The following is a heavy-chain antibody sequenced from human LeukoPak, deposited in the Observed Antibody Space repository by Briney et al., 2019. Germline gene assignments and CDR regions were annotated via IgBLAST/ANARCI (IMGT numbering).Heavy chain of an antibody. V-gene: IGHV1-3*01. J-gene: IGHJ6*04. CDR1: GYTFTSYA. D-gene: IGHD3-10*01. CDR3: ARTNYYGSGSYYSPGGYYGMDV. Sequence: ASVKVSCKASGYTFTSYAMHWVRQAPGQRLEWMGWVNAGNGNTKYSQKFHGRVTITRDTSASTAYMELSSLRSEDTAVYYCARTNYYGSGSYYSPGGYYGMDVWGKGTTVTVSS. CDR2: VNAGNGNT.